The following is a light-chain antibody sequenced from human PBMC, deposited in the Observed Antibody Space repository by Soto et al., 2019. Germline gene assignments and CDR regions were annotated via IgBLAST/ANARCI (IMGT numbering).Light chain of an antibody. J-gene: IGKJ4*01. V-gene: IGKV3-15*01. CDR1: QNIFSK. CDR2: GAS. Sequence: EIVMTQSPATLSVSPGERATLSCKASQNIFSKLAWYQHKPCQAPRLLIHGASSGATGLPARFSGSGSGTEFTLTISSLQSEDSAVYYCQQYNTWPLTFGGGTKVVI. CDR3: QQYNTWPLT.